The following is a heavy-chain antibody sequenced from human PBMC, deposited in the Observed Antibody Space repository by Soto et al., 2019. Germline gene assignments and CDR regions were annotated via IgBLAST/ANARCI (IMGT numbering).Heavy chain of an antibody. J-gene: IGHJ4*02. CDR3: ARDPLTVYYDSSGYYYAPDY. Sequence: ASVKVSCKASGYTFTSYGISWVRQAPGQGLEWMGWISAYNGNTNYAQKLQGRVTMTTDTSTSTAYMELRSLRSDDTAVYYCARDPLTVYYDSSGYYYAPDYWGQGTLVTVSS. V-gene: IGHV1-18*01. CDR2: ISAYNGNT. CDR1: GYTFTSYG. D-gene: IGHD3-22*01.